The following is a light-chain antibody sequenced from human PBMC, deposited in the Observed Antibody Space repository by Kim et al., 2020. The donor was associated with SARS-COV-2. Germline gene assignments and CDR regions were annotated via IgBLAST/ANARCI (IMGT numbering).Light chain of an antibody. V-gene: IGKV3-20*01. CDR1: QSVSSSY. J-gene: IGKJ2*03. CDR3: QQYGSSPFMYS. CDR2: GAS. Sequence: EIVLTQSPGTLSLSPGERATLSCRASQSVSSSYVAWYQQKPGQAPRLLIYGASSRATGIPDRFSGSGSGTDFTLTISRLEPEDFAVYYCQQYGSSPFMYSFGQGTKLEI.